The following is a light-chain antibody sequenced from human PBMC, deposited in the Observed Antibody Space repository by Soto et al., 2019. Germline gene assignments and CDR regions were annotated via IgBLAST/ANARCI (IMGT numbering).Light chain of an antibody. V-gene: IGLV2-11*01. CDR2: DVT. Sequence: QSALTQPRSVSGSPGQSVTISCTGTSSDVGAYNYVSWYQQHPGQAPKVVVYDVTKRPSGVPDRFSGSKSGNTASLTISGRQAEDEADYYCCSYAGIYSYVFGSGTKVTVL. CDR1: SSDVGAYNY. CDR3: CSYAGIYSYV. J-gene: IGLJ1*01.